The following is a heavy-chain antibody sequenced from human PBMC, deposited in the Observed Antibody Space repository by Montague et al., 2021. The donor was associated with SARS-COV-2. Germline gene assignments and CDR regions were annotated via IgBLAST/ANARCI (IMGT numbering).Heavy chain of an antibody. Sequence: SETLSPTCTVSGGSISSSIYYWGWIRQPPGKGLEWIGSIYYSGSTYYXPSLKSRVTISVDTSKNQFSLKLSSVTAADTAVYYCARQVGTMIVVVIIKLRYYFDYWGQGTLVTVSS. V-gene: IGHV4-39*01. CDR3: ARQVGTMIVVVIIKLRYYFDY. CDR2: IYYSGST. CDR1: GGSISSSIYY. J-gene: IGHJ4*02. D-gene: IGHD3-22*01.